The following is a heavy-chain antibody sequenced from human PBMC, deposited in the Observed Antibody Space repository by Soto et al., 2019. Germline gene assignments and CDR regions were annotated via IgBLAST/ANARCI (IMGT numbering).Heavy chain of an antibody. Sequence: QVQLVESGGGVVQPGRSLRLSCTASGFIFSQYVMHWVRQAPGKGLEWVAIISYDATNQYYADSVRGRFTISRDNSNNTVYLQMNRLSAEDTAVYYCAREGVGPYYFWSGYYVHGGQGTLVTVSS. J-gene: IGHJ4*02. CDR1: GFIFSQYV. CDR2: ISYDATNQ. D-gene: IGHD3-3*01. V-gene: IGHV3-30-3*01. CDR3: AREGVGPYYFWSGYYVH.